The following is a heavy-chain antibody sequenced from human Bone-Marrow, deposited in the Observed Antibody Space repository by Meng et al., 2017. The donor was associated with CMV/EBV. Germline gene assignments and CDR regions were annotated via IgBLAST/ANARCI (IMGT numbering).Heavy chain of an antibody. CDR3: TLNWPSFDY. Sequence: GESLKISCEASGFAFSNAWMSWVRQAPGKGLEWVGRIISKSDGGTTDYAAPVKDRFTISRDDSKNTLYLQVNSLKTEDTAVYYCTLNWPSFDYWGQGTPVTVSS. D-gene: IGHD1-20*01. V-gene: IGHV3-15*01. CDR2: IISKSDGGTT. CDR1: GFAFSNAW. J-gene: IGHJ4*02.